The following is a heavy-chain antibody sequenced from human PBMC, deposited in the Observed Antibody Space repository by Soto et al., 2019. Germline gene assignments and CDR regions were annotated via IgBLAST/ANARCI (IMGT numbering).Heavy chain of an antibody. J-gene: IGHJ6*02. CDR2: IYYSGST. V-gene: IGHV4-59*01. Sequence: ENPSITCTVQGDCLNSEYCCWIRQPPGKGLEWLGHIYYSGSTNYNPSLKSRVTISVDTSKNQFSLKLSSVTAADTAVYYCARRVIISGYYYGMDVWGQGTTVTVS. CDR1: GDCLNSEY. D-gene: IGHD3-10*01. CDR3: ARRVIISGYYYGMDV.